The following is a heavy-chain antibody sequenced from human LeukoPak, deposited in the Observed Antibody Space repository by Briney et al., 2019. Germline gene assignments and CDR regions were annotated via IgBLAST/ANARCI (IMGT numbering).Heavy chain of an antibody. CDR3: ARDHDYYCDSTSCYLLDYYYYHYMDV. Sequence: GGSLRLSCAASGFTFRSYWMHWVRQAPGKGLVWVSRIKTDGTTTTYADSVKGRFTISRDNAKNSVYLQMNSLRAEDTAVYYCARDHDYYCDSTSCYLLDYYYYHYMDVWGKGTTVTVSS. CDR1: GFTFRSYW. V-gene: IGHV3-74*01. D-gene: IGHD2-2*01. CDR2: IKTDGTTT. J-gene: IGHJ6*03.